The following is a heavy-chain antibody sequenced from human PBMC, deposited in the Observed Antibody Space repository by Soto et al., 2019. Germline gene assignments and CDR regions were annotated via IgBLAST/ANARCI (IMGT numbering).Heavy chain of an antibody. CDR1: GVSISSNNW. Sequence: QVQLQESGPGLVKPSATLSLTCAVSGVSISSNNWWSWVRQPPGKGLEWIGEIYHSGSTNYNPSLKSRVTISVDKSKNQFSLNLSSMTAADTAVYYCATLKTYPIFGPYNWFDPWGQGTLVTVSS. J-gene: IGHJ5*02. V-gene: IGHV4-4*02. D-gene: IGHD3-3*01. CDR2: IYHSGST. CDR3: ATLKTYPIFGPYNWFDP.